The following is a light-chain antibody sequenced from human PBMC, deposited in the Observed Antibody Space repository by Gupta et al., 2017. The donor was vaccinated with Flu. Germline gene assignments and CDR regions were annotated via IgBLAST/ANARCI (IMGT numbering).Light chain of an antibody. Sequence: QTVVTQEPTLSVSPGVTVTLTSGLSSASVSTSHAPCWFQQTPGQAPHTLIHTTDTRRAGVPDRFSGSIGGKTAALIIAGAQADDESDYYCVLHVSSGIWVFGGGTRLTVL. V-gene: IGLV8-61*01. CDR2: TTD. CDR3: VLHVSSGIWV. J-gene: IGLJ3*02. CDR1: SASVSTSHA.